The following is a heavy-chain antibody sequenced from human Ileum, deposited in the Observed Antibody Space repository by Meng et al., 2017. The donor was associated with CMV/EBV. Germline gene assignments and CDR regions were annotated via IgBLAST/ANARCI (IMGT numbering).Heavy chain of an antibody. CDR3: ARMYCSTNTCYTDAFDI. J-gene: IGHJ3*02. V-gene: IGHV3-7*01. CDR2: IEEDVSEI. D-gene: IGHD2-2*02. Sequence: GGSLRLSCASSGFTFSNYWMSWVRQAPGKGLEWVANIEEDVSEIYYVDSVRGRFTISRDNAESSLYLQMNSLRAEDTAVYYCARMYCSTNTCYTDAFDIWGQGTMVTVSS. CDR1: GFTFSNYW.